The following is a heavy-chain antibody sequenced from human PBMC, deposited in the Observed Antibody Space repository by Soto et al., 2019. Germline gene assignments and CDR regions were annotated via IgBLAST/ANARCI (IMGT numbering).Heavy chain of an antibody. D-gene: IGHD3-22*01. J-gene: IGHJ3*01. CDR2: ISWNSGSI. CDR1: GFTFDDYA. V-gene: IGHV3-9*01. Sequence: EVQLVESGGGLVQPGRSLRLSCADSGFTFDDYAMHWVRQAPGKGLEWVSGISWNSGSIGYADSVKGRFTISRDNAKNSLYLQMNSLRAEDTALYYCAKGLGFYDSSGYGAFDVWGQGTMVTVSS. CDR3: AKGLGFYDSSGYGAFDV.